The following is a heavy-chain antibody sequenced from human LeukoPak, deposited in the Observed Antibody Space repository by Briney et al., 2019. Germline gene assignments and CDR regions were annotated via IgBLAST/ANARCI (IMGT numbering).Heavy chain of an antibody. Sequence: PSQTLSLTCTVSGGSISSGDYYWSWIRQPPGKGLEWIGSIYYSGRTYCNPSLKSRVTISVDTSKNQFSLKLSSVTAADTAVYYCARQSGWSEPFDYWGQGTLVTVSS. V-gene: IGHV4-39*01. D-gene: IGHD6-19*01. CDR1: GGSISSGDYY. CDR3: ARQSGWSEPFDY. J-gene: IGHJ4*02. CDR2: IYYSGRT.